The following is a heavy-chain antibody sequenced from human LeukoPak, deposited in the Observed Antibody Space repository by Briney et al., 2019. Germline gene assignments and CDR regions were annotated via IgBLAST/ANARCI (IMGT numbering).Heavy chain of an antibody. D-gene: IGHD5-18*01. CDR3: ARGVDTAIYYFDY. CDR2: IYPGDSDT. J-gene: IGHJ4*02. CDR1: GYSFTSYW. V-gene: IGHV5-51*01. Sequence: GESLKISCKGSGYSFTSYWIGWVRQMPGKGLEWMGIIYPGDSDTRYSPSFQGQVTISADKSISTAYLQWSSLKATDTAMYYCARGVDTAIYYFDYWGQGTLVTVSS.